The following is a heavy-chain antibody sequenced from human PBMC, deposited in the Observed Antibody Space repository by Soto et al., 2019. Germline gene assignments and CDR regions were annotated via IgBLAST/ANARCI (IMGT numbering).Heavy chain of an antibody. CDR3: ARRYGGNFDF. V-gene: IGHV4-59*01. Sequence: SETLSLTCTVSGGSISSYYWSWIRQPPGKRLEWIENIDYSGRTYYNPSLKSRVNISVDTSKNQFSLKLSSVTAADTAVYYCARRYGGNFDFWGQGTLVTVSS. CDR1: GGSISSYY. CDR2: IDYSGRT. J-gene: IGHJ4*02. D-gene: IGHD3-16*01.